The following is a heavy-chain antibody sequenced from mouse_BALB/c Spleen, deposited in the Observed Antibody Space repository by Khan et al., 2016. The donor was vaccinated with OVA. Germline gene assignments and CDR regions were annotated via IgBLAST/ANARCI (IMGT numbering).Heavy chain of an antibody. CDR2: IDPANGNT. Sequence: EVQLQQSGAELVKPGASVKLSCTASGFNIKDTYMHWVKQRHEQGLEWIGRIDPANGNTEYDPKFQGKATITADTSSNTAYLQLSSLTSEDTAVCYCDGINAWGPGATLTVSS. CDR1: GFNIKDTY. V-gene: IGHV14-3*02. J-gene: IGHJ2*01. CDR3: DGINA. D-gene: IGHD4-1*01.